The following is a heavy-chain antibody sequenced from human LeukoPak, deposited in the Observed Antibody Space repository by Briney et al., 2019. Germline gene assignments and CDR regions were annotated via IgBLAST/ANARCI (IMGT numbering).Heavy chain of an antibody. CDR3: ARATMVIRSNWFDP. D-gene: IGHD3-10*01. V-gene: IGHV3-11*04. CDR2: ISSSGSTI. Sequence: GGSLRLSCAASGFTFSDYYMSWIRQAPGKGLERVSYISSSGSTIYYADSVKGRFTISRDNAKNSLYLQMNSLRAEDTAVYYCARATMVIRSNWFDPWGQGTLVTVSS. CDR1: GFTFSDYY. J-gene: IGHJ5*02.